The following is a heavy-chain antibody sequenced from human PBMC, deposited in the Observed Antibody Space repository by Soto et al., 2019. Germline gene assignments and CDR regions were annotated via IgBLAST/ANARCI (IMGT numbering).Heavy chain of an antibody. CDR2: ISAYNGNT. J-gene: IGHJ6*02. Sequence: ASVKVSCKASGYTFTSYGISWVRQAPGQGLEWMGWISAYNGNTNYAQKLQGRVTMTTDTSTSTAYMELRSLRSDDTAVYYCARERGITIFGVVMRYGMDVWRQGTTVTVSS. CDR3: ARERGITIFGVVMRYGMDV. CDR1: GYTFTSYG. D-gene: IGHD3-3*01. V-gene: IGHV1-18*01.